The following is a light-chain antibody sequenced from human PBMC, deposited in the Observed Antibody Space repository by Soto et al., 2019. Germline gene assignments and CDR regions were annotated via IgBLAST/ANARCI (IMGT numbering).Light chain of an antibody. CDR1: QYVDRY. V-gene: IGKV1-39*01. CDR2: SAS. J-gene: IGKJ1*01. Sequence: DIQMTQSPSSLSASVGDSVTITCRTSQYVDRYLSWYQQIPGRAPKLLIYSASSLVTGVPPRFRGSASGTEFTRSISSLQREDFATYCCQQSSNIPWTFGQGTKVEMK. CDR3: QQSSNIPWT.